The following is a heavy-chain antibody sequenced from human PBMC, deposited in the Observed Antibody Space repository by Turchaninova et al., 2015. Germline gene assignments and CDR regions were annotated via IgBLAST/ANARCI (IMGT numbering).Heavy chain of an antibody. CDR3: ARRSYCSGGSCYSY. V-gene: IGHV4-39*01. D-gene: IGHD2-15*01. CDR1: GGTLTSSSYY. Sequence: QLQLQESGPGRVKPSETLSLTCTVSGGTLTSSSYYWGLIRQPPGKGLEGIGSIYYSGSTYYNPSLKSRVTISVDTSKNQFSLKLSSVTAADTAVYYCARRSYCSGGSCYSYWGQGTLVTVSS. J-gene: IGHJ4*02. CDR2: IYYSGST.